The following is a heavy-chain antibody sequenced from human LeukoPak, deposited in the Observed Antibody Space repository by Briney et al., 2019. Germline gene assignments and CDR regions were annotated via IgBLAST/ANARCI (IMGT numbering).Heavy chain of an antibody. CDR3: ARRSAAKDAFDI. D-gene: IGHD6-25*01. J-gene: IGHJ3*02. V-gene: IGHV3-7*01. CDR1: GSICSSYW. Sequence: RSLRPCCAASGSICSSYWMCGGRQAPGKGVGWVANIKQDGSEKYYVDSVKGRFTISRDNAKNSLYLQMNSLRAEDTAVYYCARRSAAKDAFDICGQGKRVTVSS. CDR2: IKQDGSEK.